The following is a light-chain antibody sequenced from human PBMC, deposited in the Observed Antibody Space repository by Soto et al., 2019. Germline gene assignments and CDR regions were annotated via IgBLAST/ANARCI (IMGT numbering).Light chain of an antibody. CDR2: GSS. CDR3: QQFGSSPWT. V-gene: IGKV3-20*01. Sequence: EIVLMQSPGTLSLSPWERATLSCRASQSISSSSLAWYQQKAGQSPRLLIYGSSSRATSIPDRFGGSGSGTDFTLTISRLEPEDFAVYFCQQFGSSPWTFGQGTKVDIK. J-gene: IGKJ1*01. CDR1: QSISSSS.